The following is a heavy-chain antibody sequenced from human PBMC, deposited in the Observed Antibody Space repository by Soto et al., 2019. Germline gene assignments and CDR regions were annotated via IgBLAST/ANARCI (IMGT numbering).Heavy chain of an antibody. CDR3: ARGEEDVVVPAAILGDYYYYYYMDV. CDR1: GFTFSSYS. Sequence: GGSLRLSCAASGFTFSSYSMNWVRQAPGKGLEWVSSISSSSSYIYYADSVKGRFTISRDNAKNSLYLQMNSLRAEDTAVYYCARGEEDVVVPAAILGDYYYYYYMDVWGKGTTVTVSS. CDR2: ISSSSSYI. D-gene: IGHD2-2*01. V-gene: IGHV3-21*01. J-gene: IGHJ6*03.